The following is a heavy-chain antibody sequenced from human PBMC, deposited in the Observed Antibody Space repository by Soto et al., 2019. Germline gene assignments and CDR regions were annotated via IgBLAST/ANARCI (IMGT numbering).Heavy chain of an antibody. Sequence: EVQLVETGGGLIQPGGSLRLSCAASGFTVSSNYMSWVRQAPGKGLEWVSVIYSGGSTYYADSVKGRLTISRDKSKNTLYLQMNSMRAEDTAVYYCAGPSSGWSAHTGPGYFDLWGRGTLVTVSS. CDR2: IYSGGST. CDR1: GFTVSSNY. J-gene: IGHJ2*01. V-gene: IGHV3-53*02. CDR3: AGPSSGWSAHTGPGYFDL. D-gene: IGHD6-19*01.